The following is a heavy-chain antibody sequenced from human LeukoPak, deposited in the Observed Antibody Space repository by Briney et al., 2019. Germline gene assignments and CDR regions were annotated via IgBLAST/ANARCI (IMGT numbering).Heavy chain of an antibody. D-gene: IGHD2-2*02. CDR2: IYHSGST. J-gene: IGHJ4*02. V-gene: IGHV4-38-2*02. Sequence: SETLSLTCTVSGYSISSGYYWGWIRQPPGKGLEWIGSIYHSGSTYYNPSLKSRVTIPVDTSKNQFSLKLSSVTAADTAVYYCARDSTYCSRTSCYKDFDYWCQGTLVTVSS. CDR3: ARDSTYCSRTSCYKDFDY. CDR1: GYSISSGYY.